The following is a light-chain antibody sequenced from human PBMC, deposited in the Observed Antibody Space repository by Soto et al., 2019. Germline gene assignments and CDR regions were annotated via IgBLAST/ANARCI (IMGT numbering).Light chain of an antibody. V-gene: IGLV1-51*02. J-gene: IGLJ1*01. CDR1: SSNIGNNY. Sequence: QSMLTQPPSVSAAPGQKVTISFSGSSSNIGNNYVSWYQQLPGTAPKLLIYENNKRPSGIPDRFSGSKSGTSATLGITGLQTGDEADYYCGTWDSSLSASYVFGTGTKVTVL. CDR3: GTWDSSLSASYV. CDR2: ENN.